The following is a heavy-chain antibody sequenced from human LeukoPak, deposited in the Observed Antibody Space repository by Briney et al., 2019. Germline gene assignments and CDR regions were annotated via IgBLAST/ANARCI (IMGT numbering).Heavy chain of an antibody. CDR3: ARGGTLEYFQH. CDR1: GFTFSDHY. Sequence: GGSLRLSCAASGFTFSDHYMSWIRQAPGKGLEWVSYISGSSHYTNTADSVKGRFTISRDNAKNSLYLQMNSLRAKDTAVYYCARGGTLEYFQHWGQGTLVTVSS. CDR2: ISGSSHYT. V-gene: IGHV3-11*06. J-gene: IGHJ1*01.